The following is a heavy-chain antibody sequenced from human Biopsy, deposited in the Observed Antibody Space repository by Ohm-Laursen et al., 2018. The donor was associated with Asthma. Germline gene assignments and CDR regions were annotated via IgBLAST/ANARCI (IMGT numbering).Heavy chain of an antibody. J-gene: IGHJ3*02. CDR3: ARTYFDFLTGQVHDAFAM. CDR2: INAANGNT. Sequence: ASVKVSCKASGYTFIHFAIHWVRQAPGHSLEWMGWINAANGNTKYSQKFQGRLTISRDTSASTAYMDVSSLRSEDTAVYYCARTYFDFLTGQVHDAFAMWGQGTMVTVSS. CDR1: GYTFIHFA. V-gene: IGHV1-3*01. D-gene: IGHD3-9*01.